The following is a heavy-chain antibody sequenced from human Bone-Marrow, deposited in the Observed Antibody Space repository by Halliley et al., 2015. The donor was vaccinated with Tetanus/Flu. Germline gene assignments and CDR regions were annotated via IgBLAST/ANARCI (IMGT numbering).Heavy chain of an antibody. J-gene: IGHJ4*02. Sequence: QLVQSGGEVKKPGASVRVSCKASGYTFTRYGISWVRQAHGQGLEWMGWVSTYNVDTKYAQKFQDRVTMTTDTSTSTAYMDLRSLRSQDTAVYYCARGLTVPRLFDYWGQGPLLTVSS. V-gene: IGHV1-18*01. CDR2: VSTYNVDT. CDR3: ARGLTVPRLFDY. D-gene: IGHD3-16*01. CDR1: GYTFTRYG.